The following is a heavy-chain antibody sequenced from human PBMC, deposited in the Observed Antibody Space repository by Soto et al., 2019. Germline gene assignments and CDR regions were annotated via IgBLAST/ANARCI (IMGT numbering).Heavy chain of an antibody. CDR3: ARSPRPTGTTLYYFDS. Sequence: SVKVSCKDSGGTFSSYAISWVLQAPGQGLEWMRGIIPIFGTPHYAQKLQGRVRMTRDTFTSTVFKELSSLRSEDTAVYYCARSPRPTGTTLYYFDSCGQRTLVTVSS. CDR2: IIPIFGTP. CDR1: GGTFSSYA. J-gene: IGHJ4*02. D-gene: IGHD1-1*01. V-gene: IGHV1-69*05.